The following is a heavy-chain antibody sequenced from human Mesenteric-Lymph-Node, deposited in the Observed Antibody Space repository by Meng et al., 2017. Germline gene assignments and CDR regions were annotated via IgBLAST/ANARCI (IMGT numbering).Heavy chain of an antibody. D-gene: IGHD4-11*01. CDR2: INPHTGGI. V-gene: IGHV1-2*06. CDR1: GYTFTDYY. Sequence: QVQLVQPGAEVQKPGASVKVSCKASGYTFTDYYMHWVRQAPGQGLEWMGRINPHTGGINYAQEFQGRVAMTRDTSISTAYMELSRLRTDDTAVYYCAKIGSNHQFDLWGQGTLVTVSS. J-gene: IGHJ4*02. CDR3: AKIGSNHQFDL.